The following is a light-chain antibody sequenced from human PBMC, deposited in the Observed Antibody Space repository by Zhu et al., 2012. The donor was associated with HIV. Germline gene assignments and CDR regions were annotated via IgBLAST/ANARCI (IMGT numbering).Light chain of an antibody. V-gene: IGKV3-11*01. J-gene: IGKJ4*01. Sequence: IVLTQSPATLSLSPGERATVSCRASRSVRTFLAWYQQKPGQAPRLLIYDTSKRAAGIPARFSGSGSETDFTLTISSLEPEDFALYYCQQRINWPLTFGGGTKVEDQT. CDR1: RSVRTF. CDR2: DTS. CDR3: QQRINWPLT.